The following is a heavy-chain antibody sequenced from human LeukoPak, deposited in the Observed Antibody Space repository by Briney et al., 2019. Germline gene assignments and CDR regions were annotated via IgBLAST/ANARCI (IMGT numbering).Heavy chain of an antibody. CDR3: ARLGYCSTTSCYSWFDP. Sequence: SETLSLTCAVSGYSISSGYYWGWIRQPPGKGLEWIGSIYHSGSTYYNPSLKSRVTISVDTSKNQFSLKLSSVTAADTAVYYCARLGYCSTTSCYSWFDPWGQGTLVTVSS. J-gene: IGHJ5*02. D-gene: IGHD2-2*03. CDR1: GYSISSGYY. V-gene: IGHV4-38-2*01. CDR2: IYHSGST.